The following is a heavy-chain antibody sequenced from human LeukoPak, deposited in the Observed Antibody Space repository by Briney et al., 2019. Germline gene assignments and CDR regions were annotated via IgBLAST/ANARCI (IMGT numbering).Heavy chain of an antibody. V-gene: IGHV1-69*05. CDR2: IIPIFGTA. Sequence: ASVKVSCKASGGTFSSYAISWVRQAPGQGLEWMGGIIPIFGTANYAQKFQGRVTMTRDTSTRTVYMEVNSLRSEDTAVYYCARQGTYSSAIGMGYWGQGTLVTVSS. CDR3: ARQGTYSSAIGMGY. CDR1: GGTFSSYA. D-gene: IGHD6-19*01. J-gene: IGHJ4*02.